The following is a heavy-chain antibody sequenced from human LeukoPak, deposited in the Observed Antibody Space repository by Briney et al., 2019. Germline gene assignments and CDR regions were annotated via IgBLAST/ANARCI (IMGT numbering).Heavy chain of an antibody. V-gene: IGHV3-30*18. CDR3: AKQYRSRHYYDNSAYAY. J-gene: IGHJ4*02. CDR1: GFTFSTYA. Sequence: GRSLRLSCAASGFTFSTYAMHWVRQAPGKGLEWVAVTSYDGSNSYYADSVKGRFTISRDNSENTLYLQMDSLRTEDTAVYYCAKQYRSRHYYDNSAYAYCGQGTLVTVSS. D-gene: IGHD3-22*01. CDR2: TSYDGSNS.